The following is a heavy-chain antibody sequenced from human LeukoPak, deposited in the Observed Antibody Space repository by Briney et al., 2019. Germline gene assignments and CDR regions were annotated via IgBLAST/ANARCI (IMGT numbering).Heavy chain of an antibody. V-gene: IGHV3-64D*06. CDR1: GFTFSSYA. D-gene: IGHD6-6*01. CDR2: ISSNGGST. CDR3: AKTRGYSSSSLDY. J-gene: IGHJ4*02. Sequence: PGGSLRLSCSASGFTFSSYAMHWVRQAPGKGLEYVSAISSNGGSTYYADSVKGRFTISRDNSKNTLYLQMSSLRAEDTAIYYCAKTRGYSSSSLDYWGQGTLVTVSS.